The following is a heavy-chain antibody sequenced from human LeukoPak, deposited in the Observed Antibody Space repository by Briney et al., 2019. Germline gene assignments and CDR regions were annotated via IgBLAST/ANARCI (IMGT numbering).Heavy chain of an antibody. CDR1: GCSFTSSW. CDR2: IYPGDSDT. J-gene: IGHJ4*02. CDR3: ARQYITGWQSFDY. D-gene: IGHD6-19*01. Sequence: GESLKISFKPSGCSFTSSWIGWVRQMPGKGLEWMGIIYPGDSDTIYSPSFQGQVTISVDKSFSTAYLQWSSLKASDTAMYYCARQYITGWQSFDYWGQGTLVTVSS. V-gene: IGHV5-51*01.